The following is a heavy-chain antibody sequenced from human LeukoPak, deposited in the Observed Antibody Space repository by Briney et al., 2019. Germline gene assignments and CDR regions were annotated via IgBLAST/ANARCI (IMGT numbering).Heavy chain of an antibody. D-gene: IGHD3-3*01. Sequence: GGSLRLSCAASGFTFSSYGMHWVRQAPGKGLEWVAFIRYDGSNRYYADSVKGRFTISRDNSKNTLYLQMNSLRAEDTAVYYCAKEPSRFLEWLLPPGTWGQGTLVTVSS. V-gene: IGHV3-30*02. J-gene: IGHJ5*02. CDR2: IRYDGSNR. CDR3: AKEPSRFLEWLLPPGT. CDR1: GFTFSSYG.